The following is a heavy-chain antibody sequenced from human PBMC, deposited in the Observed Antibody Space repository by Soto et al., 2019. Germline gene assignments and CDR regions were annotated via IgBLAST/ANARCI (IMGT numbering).Heavy chain of an antibody. J-gene: IGHJ6*02. Sequence: PSETLSLTCTVSGGSVSSGSYYWSWIRQPPGRGLEWIGYIYYSGSTNYNPSLKSRVTISVDTSKNQFSLKLSSVTAADTAVYYCARDRIIYGLYYYYYGMVVWGQGTTVNVAS. V-gene: IGHV4-61*01. D-gene: IGHD4-17*01. CDR2: IYYSGST. CDR3: ARDRIIYGLYYYYYGMVV. CDR1: GGSVSSGSYY.